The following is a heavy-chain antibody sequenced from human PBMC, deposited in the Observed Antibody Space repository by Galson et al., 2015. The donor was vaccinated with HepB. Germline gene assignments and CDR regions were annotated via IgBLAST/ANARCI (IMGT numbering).Heavy chain of an antibody. CDR1: GYTFTGYY. CDR2: INPNSGGT. V-gene: IGHV1-2*02. D-gene: IGHD2-15*01. CDR3: AREGVVVAATLVSGAFDI. Sequence: SVKVSCKASGYTFTGYYMHWVRQAPGQGLEWMGWINPNSGGTNYAQKFQGRVTMTRGTSISTAYMELSRLRPDDTAVYYCAREGVVVAATLVSGAFDIWGQGTMVTVSS. J-gene: IGHJ3*02.